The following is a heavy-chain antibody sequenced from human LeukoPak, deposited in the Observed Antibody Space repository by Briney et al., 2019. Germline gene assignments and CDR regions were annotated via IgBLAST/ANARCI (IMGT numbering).Heavy chain of an antibody. CDR3: AKGRGDYFDY. CDR1: GFTFSSYG. CDR2: ISYDGSNK. J-gene: IGHJ4*02. D-gene: IGHD5-24*01. Sequence: GRSLRLSCAASGFTFSSYGMHWVRQAPGKGLEWVAVISYDGSNKYYADSVKGRFTISRDNSKNTLYLQMNSLRAEDTAVYYCAKGRGDYFDYWGQGTLVTVSS. V-gene: IGHV3-30*18.